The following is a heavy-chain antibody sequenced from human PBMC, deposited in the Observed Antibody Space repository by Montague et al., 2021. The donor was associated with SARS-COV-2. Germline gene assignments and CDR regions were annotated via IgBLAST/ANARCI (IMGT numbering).Heavy chain of an antibody. J-gene: IGHJ4*02. CDR2: ITSSGGKT. D-gene: IGHD3-3*01. CDR1: GFTFGTYA. Sequence: SVRLSCLASGFTFGTYAMTWVRQAPGKGLEWVSTITSSGGKTYYXDSVKGRFTISRDNSKNTLYLQMSSLRVDDTAVYYCAKDPLLYGDFWSGYYFDYWGQGTLVTVSS. CDR3: AKDPLLYGDFWSGYYFDY. V-gene: IGHV3-23*01.